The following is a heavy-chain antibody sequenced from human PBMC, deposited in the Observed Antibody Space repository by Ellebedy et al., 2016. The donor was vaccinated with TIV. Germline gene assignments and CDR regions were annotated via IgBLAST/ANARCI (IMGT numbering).Heavy chain of an antibody. CDR1: GFTFSSYA. J-gene: IGHJ4*02. Sequence: GGSLRLXXAASGFTFSSYAMSWVRQAPGKGLEWVSAISGSGGSTYYADSVKGRFTISRDNSKNTLYLQMNSLRAEDTAVYYCAKTGIRLGGSYFDYWGQGTLVTVSS. CDR3: AKTGIRLGGSYFDY. V-gene: IGHV3-23*01. CDR2: ISGSGGST. D-gene: IGHD5-12*01.